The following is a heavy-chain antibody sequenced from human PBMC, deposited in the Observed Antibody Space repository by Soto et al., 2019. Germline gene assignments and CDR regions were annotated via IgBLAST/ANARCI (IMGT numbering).Heavy chain of an antibody. J-gene: IGHJ4*02. V-gene: IGHV3-66*01. CDR3: ARGGSYGGNSEGEIDY. CDR2: IYSGGTT. D-gene: IGHD4-17*01. Sequence: EVQLVESGGGLVQPGGSLRLSCAASGFTVSSNYMSWVRQAPGKGLEWVSVIYSGGTTYYADSVKGRFTISRDNSKNTLYLQMNSLRAEDTAVHHCARGGSYGGNSEGEIDYWGQGTLVTVSS. CDR1: GFTVSSNY.